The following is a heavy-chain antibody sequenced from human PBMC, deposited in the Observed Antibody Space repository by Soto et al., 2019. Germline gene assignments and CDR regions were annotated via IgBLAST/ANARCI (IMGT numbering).Heavy chain of an antibody. CDR3: AHMIEGAFFDP. J-gene: IGHJ5*02. D-gene: IGHD2-21*01. V-gene: IGHV2-5*02. Sequence: QVTLKESGPTLVKPTQTLTLTCTFSGVSLSTSGMGVGWIRQPPGKALEWLALVYWADDKRYSPSLKSRLTITKDTSKNQVVLTMTYMDTVDTATYYCAHMIEGAFFDPWGQGTLVTVSS. CDR1: GVSLSTSGMG. CDR2: VYWADDK.